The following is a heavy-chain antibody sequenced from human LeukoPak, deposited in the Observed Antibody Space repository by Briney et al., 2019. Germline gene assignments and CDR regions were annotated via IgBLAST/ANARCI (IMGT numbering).Heavy chain of an antibody. J-gene: IGHJ4*02. V-gene: IGHV3-74*01. CDR3: AREVDTAMED. D-gene: IGHD5-18*01. CDR1: GFSFNAYT. CDR2: INSDGSST. Sequence: PGGSLRLSCAASGFSFNAYTMNWVRQAPGKGLVWVSRINSDGSSTSYADSVKGRFTISRDNAKNTLYLQMNSLRAEDTAVYYCAREVDTAMEDWGQGTLVTVSS.